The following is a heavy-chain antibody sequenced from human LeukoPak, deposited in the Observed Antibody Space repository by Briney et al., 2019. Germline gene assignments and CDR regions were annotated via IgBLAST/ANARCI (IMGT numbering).Heavy chain of an antibody. CDR2: MNPNSGNT. CDR1: GYTFTSYD. V-gene: IGHV1-8*01. CDR3: ARLSIQLWPGFDY. D-gene: IGHD5-18*01. Sequence: ASVKVSCKASGYTFTSYDINWVRQATGQGLEWMGWMNPNSGNTGYSQKFQGRVTITRDTSASTAYMEMSSLRSEDTAVYYCARLSIQLWPGFDYWGQGTLVTVSS. J-gene: IGHJ4*02.